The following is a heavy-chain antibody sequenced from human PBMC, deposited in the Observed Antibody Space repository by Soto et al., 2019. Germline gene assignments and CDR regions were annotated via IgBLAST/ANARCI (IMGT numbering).Heavy chain of an antibody. CDR3: ARYGSYHYFYY. J-gene: IGHJ4*02. V-gene: IGHV3-23*01. Sequence: EVQLLESGGGMVQPGGSLRLSCAASGFTFSSYAMSWVRQAPGKGLEWVSGISASGGSTYYADSVKGRFTISRDNSKNTLYLQMNSLIAEDTALFYCARYGSYHYFYYWGQGALVTVSS. CDR1: GFTFSSYA. D-gene: IGHD1-26*01. CDR2: ISASGGST.